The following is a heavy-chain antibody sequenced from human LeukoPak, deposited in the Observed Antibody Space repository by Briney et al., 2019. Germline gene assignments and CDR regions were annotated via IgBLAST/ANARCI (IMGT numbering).Heavy chain of an antibody. J-gene: IGHJ4*02. V-gene: IGHV3-33*01. D-gene: IGHD3-9*01. Sequence: PGGSLRLSCAASGFTFSSYGRHWVRQAPGKGLEWVAVIWYDGSNKYYADSVKGRFTISRDNSKNTLYLQMNSLRAEDTALFYWPRAAYDILTGWIGGFDYWGQGTLVTVSS. CDR1: GFTFSSYG. CDR3: PRAAYDILTGWIGGFDY. CDR2: IWYDGSNK.